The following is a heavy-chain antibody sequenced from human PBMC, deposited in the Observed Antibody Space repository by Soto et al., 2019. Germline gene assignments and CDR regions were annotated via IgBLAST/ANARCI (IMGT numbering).Heavy chain of an antibody. CDR1: GGSISRYY. J-gene: IGHJ5*02. V-gene: IGHV4-4*07. Sequence: PSDTLSLSSTVSGGSISRYYWRVIRQPAGKELEWIGRIYTGGSTNYNPSLKSRVTMSVHTSNNQFSLKLSSVTAADMAVYYCARGTMGKWSGPWGQGSQVT. D-gene: IGHD3-10*01. CDR3: ARGTMGKWSGP. CDR2: IYTGGST.